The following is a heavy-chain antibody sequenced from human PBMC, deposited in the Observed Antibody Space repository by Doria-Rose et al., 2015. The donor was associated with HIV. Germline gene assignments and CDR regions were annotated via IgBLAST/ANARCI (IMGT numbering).Heavy chain of an antibody. CDR2: IFSDDER. CDR3: ARIKSSRWYHKYYFDF. Sequence: QESGPVLVKPTETLTLTCTVSGVSLSSPGMGVSWIRQPPGKALEWLANIFSDDERSYKTSLESRLTIPRGTSKSQVVLTMTDMDPVDTATYYCARIKSSRWYHKYYFDFWGQGTLVIVSA. V-gene: IGHV2-26*01. D-gene: IGHD6-13*01. J-gene: IGHJ4*02. CDR1: GVSLSSPGMG.